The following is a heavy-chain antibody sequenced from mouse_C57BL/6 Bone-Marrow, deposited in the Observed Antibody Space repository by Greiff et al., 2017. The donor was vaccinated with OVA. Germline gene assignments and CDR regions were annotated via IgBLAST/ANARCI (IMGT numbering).Heavy chain of an antibody. V-gene: IGHV1-18*01. CDR1: GYTFTDYN. CDR3: ARRGRIYYGNYDFDY. D-gene: IGHD2-1*01. J-gene: IGHJ2*01. CDR2: INPNNGGT. Sequence: VHVKQSGPELVKPGASVKIPCKASGYTFTDYNMDWVKQSHGKSLEWIGDINPNNGGTIYNQKFKGKATLTVDKSSSTAYMELRSLTSEDTAVYYCARRGRIYYGNYDFDYWGQGTTLTVSS.